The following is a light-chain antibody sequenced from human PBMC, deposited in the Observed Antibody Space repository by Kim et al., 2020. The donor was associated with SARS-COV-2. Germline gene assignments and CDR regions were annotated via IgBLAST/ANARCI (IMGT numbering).Light chain of an antibody. J-gene: IGKJ2*01. V-gene: IGKV1-27*01. CDR2: AAS. CDR1: QGVSNY. CDR3: QKYNRAPFT. Sequence: DIQMTQSPSSLSASVGDRVTITCRANQGVSNYLAWYQQKPGKVPKLLIYAASTLESGVPSRFSGSGSGTDFSLTISSLQPEDVATYYCQKYNRAPFTFGQGTKRRS.